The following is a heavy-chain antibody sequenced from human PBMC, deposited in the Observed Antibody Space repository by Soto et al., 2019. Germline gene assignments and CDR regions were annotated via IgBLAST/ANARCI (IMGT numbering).Heavy chain of an antibody. Sequence: QIPLKESGPTLVKPTQTLTLTCSFSGFSLVSSGEAVGWIRQPPGQALEWRALIYGDDDKRYSPSLENRLTITKDTSNNQVLLTMTNVVPVDTATYYCAHSRSDLWSGHYYFYYWGQGTLVTVS. V-gene: IGHV2-5*02. CDR2: IYGDDDK. CDR1: GFSLVSSGEA. J-gene: IGHJ4*02. D-gene: IGHD3-3*01. CDR3: AHSRSDLWSGHYYFYY.